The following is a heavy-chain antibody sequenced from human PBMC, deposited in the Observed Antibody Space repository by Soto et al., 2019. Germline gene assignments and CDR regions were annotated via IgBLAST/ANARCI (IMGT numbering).Heavy chain of an antibody. V-gene: IGHV3-74*01. D-gene: IGHD1-1*01. CDR2: INTDGSTT. CDR3: VRTACLPNGGC. J-gene: IGHJ4*02. Sequence: EVQLVESGGGLVQPGGSLRLSCVASGFTFSSYWMHWVRQDPVKGLLWVSRINTDGSTTSYADSVKGRFTISRDNAKNTLFLQMKRLRAEDTAVYSCVRTACLPNGGCWGQGTLVTVSS. CDR1: GFTFSSYW.